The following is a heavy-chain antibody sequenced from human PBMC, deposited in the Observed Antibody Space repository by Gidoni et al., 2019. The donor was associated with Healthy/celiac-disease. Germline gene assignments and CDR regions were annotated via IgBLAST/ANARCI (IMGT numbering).Heavy chain of an antibody. V-gene: IGHV5-51*01. J-gene: IGHJ3*02. CDR3: ARPHGESGAFDI. CDR2: IYAGVPDT. Sequence: EVQLVPSGAEVKKPGESLKISCKGSGYRFTSYWIGWVRQLPGTGLEWMVIIYAGVPDTRYSPSFQGQVTISADKSISTAYLQWSSLKAADTAMYYCARPHGESGAFDIWGQGTMVTVSS. CDR1: GYRFTSYW. D-gene: IGHD3-10*01.